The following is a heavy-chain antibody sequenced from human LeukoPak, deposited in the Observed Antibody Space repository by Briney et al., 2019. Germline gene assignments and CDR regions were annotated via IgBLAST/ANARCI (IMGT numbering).Heavy chain of an antibody. J-gene: IGHJ3*01. V-gene: IGHV3-7*01. D-gene: IGHD3-10*01. CDR2: IKQDGTER. Sequence: GGSLRLSCAASGFTFSRSWMHWVRQAPGKGLEWVANIKQDGTERYYVDSVKGRFTISRDDAKSSLYLQMNSLRVEDTAVYYCAKEVTYGGAAFDVWGQGTTVTVFS. CDR3: AKEVTYGGAAFDV. CDR1: GFTFSRSW.